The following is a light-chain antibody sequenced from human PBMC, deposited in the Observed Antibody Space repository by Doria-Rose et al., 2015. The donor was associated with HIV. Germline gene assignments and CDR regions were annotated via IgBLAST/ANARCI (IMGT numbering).Light chain of an antibody. J-gene: IGKJ2*01. V-gene: IGKV4-1*01. CDR1: QSVLYSSNNKNY. Sequence: DIVMTQSPDSLVVSLGERATINCKSSQSVLYSSNNKNYLTWHQQKPGQPPKLLIYWASTRESGVPDRFSGSGSGTDFSVTISSLHAEDVAVYYCQQYYSTPYTFGQGTRLEIK. CDR3: QQYYSTPYT. CDR2: WAS.